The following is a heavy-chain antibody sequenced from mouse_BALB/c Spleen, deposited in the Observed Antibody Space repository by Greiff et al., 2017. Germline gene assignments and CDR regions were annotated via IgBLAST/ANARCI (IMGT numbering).Heavy chain of an antibody. CDR3: ARDWANWYFDV. Sequence: VQLKESGAELVKPGASVKLSCTASGFNIKDTYMHWVKQRPEQGLEWIGRIDPANGNTKYDPKFQGKATITADTSSNTAYLQLSSLTSEDTAVYYCARDWANWYFDVWGAGTTVTVSS. CDR2: IDPANGNT. D-gene: IGHD4-1*01. V-gene: IGHV14-3*02. J-gene: IGHJ1*01. CDR1: GFNIKDTY.